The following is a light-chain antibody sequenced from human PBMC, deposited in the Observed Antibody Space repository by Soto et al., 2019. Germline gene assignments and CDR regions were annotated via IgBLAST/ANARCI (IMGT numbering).Light chain of an antibody. CDR2: SNN. CDR1: SSNIGSNT. Sequence: HSALTQAPSASGIPGQRVSISCSGSSSNIGSNTVNWYQQLPGTAPKLLIYSNNQRPSGVPDRFSGSKSGTSASLAISGLQSEDEADYYCAAWDDSLNGYVFGTGTKVTVL. J-gene: IGLJ1*01. V-gene: IGLV1-44*01. CDR3: AAWDDSLNGYV.